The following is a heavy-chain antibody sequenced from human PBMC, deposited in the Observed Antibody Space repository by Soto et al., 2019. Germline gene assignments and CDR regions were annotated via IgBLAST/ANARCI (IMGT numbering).Heavy chain of an antibody. CDR3: ARDLIAAAGTSTSYYYGMDV. CDR2: INPSGGST. V-gene: IGHV1-46*01. J-gene: IGHJ6*02. Sequence: QVQLVQSGAEVKKPGASVKVPCKASGYTFTSYYMHWVRQAPGQGLEWMGIINPSGGSTSYAQKFQGRVTMTRDTSTSTVYMELSSLRSEDTAVYYCARDLIAAAGTSTSYYYGMDVWGQGTTVTVSS. CDR1: GYTFTSYY. D-gene: IGHD6-13*01.